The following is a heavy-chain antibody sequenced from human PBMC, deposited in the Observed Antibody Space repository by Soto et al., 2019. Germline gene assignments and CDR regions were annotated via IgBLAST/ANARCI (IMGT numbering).Heavy chain of an antibody. CDR3: VRGGYYNVGRY. CDR2: INQGGSER. Sequence: TGGSLRLSCAASGFTFNTFYMDWVRQAPGKGLEWVGNINQGGSERTYADSVRGRFTITRDNAKNSLYLQMNSLRDEDTAVYYCVRGGYYNVGRYWGQGTLVTVSS. V-gene: IGHV3-7*01. D-gene: IGHD3-22*01. CDR1: GFTFNTFY. J-gene: IGHJ4*02.